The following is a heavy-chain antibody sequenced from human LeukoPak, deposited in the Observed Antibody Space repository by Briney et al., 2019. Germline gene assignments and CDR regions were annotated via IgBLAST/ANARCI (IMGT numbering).Heavy chain of an antibody. CDR2: ISQDGTIT. CDR3: ARDYHYGQTDY. V-gene: IGHV3-74*01. CDR1: GFTFSNHC. J-gene: IGHJ4*02. D-gene: IGHD3-10*01. Sequence: GGSLRLSCTASGFTFSNHCMHWFRQAPGKGLVWVSTISQDGTITHYADSVKGRFTISRDNARSTLYLQMSSLRAEDTAVYYCARDYHYGQTDYWGQGTLVTVSS.